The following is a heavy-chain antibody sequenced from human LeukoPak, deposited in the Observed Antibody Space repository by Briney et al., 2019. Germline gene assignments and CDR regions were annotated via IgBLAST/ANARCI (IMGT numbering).Heavy chain of an antibody. V-gene: IGHV3-21*01. J-gene: IGHJ4*02. CDR1: GFTVSSNY. CDR3: ARGLGYCSGGSCQCDF. Sequence: GGSLRLSCAASGFTVSSNYMSWVRQAPGKGLEWVSSISDSGNYICYADSVKGRFTISRDNAKSSLYLQMNSLRAEDTAVYYCARGLGYCSGGSCQCDFWGQGTLVTVSS. D-gene: IGHD2-15*01. CDR2: ISDSGNYI.